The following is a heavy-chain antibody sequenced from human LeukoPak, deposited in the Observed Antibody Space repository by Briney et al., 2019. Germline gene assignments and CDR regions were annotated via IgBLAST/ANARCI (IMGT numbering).Heavy chain of an antibody. CDR3: ARGSYYDSSGYCWARRYYYYYMDV. Sequence: GGSLRLSCAASGFTPDAYGMSWVRPAPGEGLERVSGIIWNVGSTGYADSVKGRFTISRDNAKNSLYLQMNSLRAEDTAVYYCARGSYYDSSGYCWARRYYYYYMDVWGKGTTVTISS. V-gene: IGHV3-20*04. J-gene: IGHJ6*03. CDR1: GFTPDAYG. CDR2: IIWNVGST. D-gene: IGHD3-22*01.